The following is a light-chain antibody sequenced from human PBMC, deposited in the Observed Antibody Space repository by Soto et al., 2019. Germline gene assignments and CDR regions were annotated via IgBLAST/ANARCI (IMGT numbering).Light chain of an antibody. V-gene: IGLV2-14*01. CDR1: SSDVGGYHY. Sequence: QSVLTQPASVSGSPGQSISISCTGTSSDVGGYHYVSWYQQHPGKAPKLLIYEVSDRPSGVSHRFSGSKSGNTASLTISGLQAEDEADYYCSSYTSSSTRVFGGGTKLTVL. CDR3: SSYTSSSTRV. J-gene: IGLJ2*01. CDR2: EVS.